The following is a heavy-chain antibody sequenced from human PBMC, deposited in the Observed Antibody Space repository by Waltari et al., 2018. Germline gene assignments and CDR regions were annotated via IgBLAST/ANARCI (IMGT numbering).Heavy chain of an antibody. CDR3: AAEKWERQGVYFYYGMDV. V-gene: IGHV1-8*02. D-gene: IGHD1-26*01. Sequence: QVQLVQSGAEVKKPGASVKVSCKASGYTFTNCDVNWVRQVSGQGPEWMGWRNPNKGNTSTATKFHGVATMTMDISMSQAYMGLSSLTSEDTAVYYCAAEKWERQGVYFYYGMDVWGQGTAVTVSS. CDR2: RNPNKGNT. CDR1: GYTFTNCD. J-gene: IGHJ6*02.